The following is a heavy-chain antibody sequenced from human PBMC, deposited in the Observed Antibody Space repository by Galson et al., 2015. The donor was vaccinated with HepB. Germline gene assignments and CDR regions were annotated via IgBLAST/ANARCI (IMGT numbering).Heavy chain of an antibody. CDR2: IKQDGSEK. V-gene: IGHV3-7*01. D-gene: IGHD3-10*01. J-gene: IGHJ6*02. CDR1: GFTFSSYW. CDR3: ARITMVRGVVYGMDV. Sequence: SLRLSCAASGFTFSSYWMSWVRQAPGKGLEWVANIKQDGSEKYYVDSVKGRFTISRDNAKNSLYLQMNSLRAEDTAVYYCARITMVRGVVYGMDVWGQGTTVTVSS.